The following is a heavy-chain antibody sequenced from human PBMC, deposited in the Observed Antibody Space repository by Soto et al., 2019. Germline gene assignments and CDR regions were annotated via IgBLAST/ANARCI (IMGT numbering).Heavy chain of an antibody. CDR2: IWYDGSSE. Sequence: QVQLVDSGGGVVQPGRSLRLSCAASGFTFSNYGMHWVRQAPGKGLEWVAVIWYDGSSEFYADSVKGRFRISRENSKNSLYLQMNSLRADDTAVYYCASGFSFFNSGWYGGFESWGQGTLVTVSS. V-gene: IGHV3-33*01. J-gene: IGHJ4*02. CDR3: ASGFSFFNSGWYGGFES. CDR1: GFTFSNYG. D-gene: IGHD6-19*01.